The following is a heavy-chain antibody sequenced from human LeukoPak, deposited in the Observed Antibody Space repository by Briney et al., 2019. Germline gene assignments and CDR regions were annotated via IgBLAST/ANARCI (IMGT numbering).Heavy chain of an antibody. D-gene: IGHD2-2*01. CDR2: IIPILGIA. CDR1: GGTFSSYA. CDR3: ARDEYCSSTSCQDHY. V-gene: IGHV1-69*04. J-gene: IGHJ4*02. Sequence: GASVKVSCKASGGTFSSYAISWVRQAPGQGPEWMGRIIPILGIANYAQKFQGRVAITADKSTSTAYMELSSLRSEDTAVYYCARDEYCSSTSCQDHYWGQGTLVTVSS.